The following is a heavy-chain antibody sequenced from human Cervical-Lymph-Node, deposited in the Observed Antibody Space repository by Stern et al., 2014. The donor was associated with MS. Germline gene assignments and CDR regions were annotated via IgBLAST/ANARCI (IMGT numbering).Heavy chain of an antibody. J-gene: IGHJ3*02. CDR1: GFTFSNYG. CDR3: AKVVQAGSSPGYAFDT. D-gene: IGHD2-2*01. V-gene: IGHV3-23*04. CDR2: ISDSGEFT. Sequence: EVQLVASGGGLVQPGGSLRLSCAGSGFTFSNYGMTWVRQPPGKGLEWVSAISDSGEFTYYADPAKGRFTISRDNSKNTLSLHMNSLRADDTALYYCAKVVQAGSSPGYAFDTWGQGTMVTVSS.